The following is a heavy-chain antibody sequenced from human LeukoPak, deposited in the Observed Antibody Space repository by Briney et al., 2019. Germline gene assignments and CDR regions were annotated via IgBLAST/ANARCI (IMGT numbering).Heavy chain of an antibody. J-gene: IGHJ4*02. Sequence: SETLSLTCAVSGGSISSGGYSWSWIRQPPGKGLEWIGYIYHSGSAYYNPSLKSRVTISVDRSKNQFSLKLSSVTAADTAVYYCARGRYSYGYWGQGTLVTVSS. CDR3: ARGRYSYGY. CDR2: IYHSGSA. V-gene: IGHV4-30-2*01. D-gene: IGHD5-18*01. CDR1: GGSISSGGYS.